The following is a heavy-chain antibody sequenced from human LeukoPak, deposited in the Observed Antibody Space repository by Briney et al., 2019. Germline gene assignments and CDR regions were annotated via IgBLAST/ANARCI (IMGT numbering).Heavy chain of an antibody. D-gene: IGHD3-10*01. V-gene: IGHV3-74*01. Sequence: GGSLRLSCAASGFTFSNYWMNWVRQVPGKGLVWVSRINSDGSSTRYADSVKGRFTISRDNSKNTLYLQMNSLRAEDTAVYYCAKEGSYYMGITYYYYMDVWGKGTTVTISS. CDR3: AKEGSYYMGITYYYYMDV. CDR2: INSDGSST. CDR1: GFTFSNYW. J-gene: IGHJ6*03.